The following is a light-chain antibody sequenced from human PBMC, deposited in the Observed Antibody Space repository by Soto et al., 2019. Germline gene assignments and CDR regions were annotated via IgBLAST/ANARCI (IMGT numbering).Light chain of an antibody. CDR1: QSVTSNF. V-gene: IGKV3-20*01. J-gene: IGKJ2*01. CDR3: QQYGRSPLLYT. CDR2: GAS. Sequence: EIVMTQSPATLSVSPGERATLSCRASQSVTSNFLAWYQQKPGQAPRLLIYGASTRAAGVPDRFSGSGSGTDFTLTITGLEPEDFAVYYCQQYGRSPLLYTFGQGTKL.